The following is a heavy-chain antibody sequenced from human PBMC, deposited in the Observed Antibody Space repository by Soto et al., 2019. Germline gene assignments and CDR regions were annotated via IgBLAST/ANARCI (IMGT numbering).Heavy chain of an antibody. Sequence: GGSLRLSCAASGFTFSSYAMSWVRQAPGKGLEWVSAISGSGGSTYYADSVKGRFTISRDNSKNTLYLQMNSLRAEDTAVYYCAKDPSPRIAAAALYNWFDPWGQGTLVTVSS. D-gene: IGHD6-13*01. V-gene: IGHV3-23*01. CDR1: GFTFSSYA. CDR3: AKDPSPRIAAAALYNWFDP. CDR2: ISGSGGST. J-gene: IGHJ5*02.